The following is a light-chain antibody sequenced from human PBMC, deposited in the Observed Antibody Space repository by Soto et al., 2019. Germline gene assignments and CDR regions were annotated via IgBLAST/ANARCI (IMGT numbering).Light chain of an antibody. CDR2: DAS. Sequence: VLTQSPGTLSLSPGEGATLSCRASQRVASDLAWYLQKPGQPPRLLIYDASIRATGIPDRISGSGSERDFTLTISRLEPEDAEVYYCQQYLNSPRTFGKGTKVDIX. V-gene: IGKV3-20*01. CDR1: QRVASD. CDR3: QQYLNSPRT. J-gene: IGKJ1*01.